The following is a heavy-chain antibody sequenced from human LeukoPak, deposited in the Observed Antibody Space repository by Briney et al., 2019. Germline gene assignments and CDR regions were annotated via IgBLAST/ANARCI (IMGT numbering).Heavy chain of an antibody. V-gene: IGHV3-21*01. J-gene: IGHJ6*03. CDR3: ARDKEEIAAAVLGYYYYYYMDV. D-gene: IGHD6-13*01. CDR1: GFTFSSYS. CDR2: ISSSSSYI. Sequence: PGGSLRLSCAASGFTFSSYSMNWVRQAPGKGLEWVSSISSSSSYIYYADSVKGRFTISRDNAKNSLYLQMNSLRAEDTAVYYCARDKEEIAAAVLGYYYYYYMDVWGKGTTVTVSS.